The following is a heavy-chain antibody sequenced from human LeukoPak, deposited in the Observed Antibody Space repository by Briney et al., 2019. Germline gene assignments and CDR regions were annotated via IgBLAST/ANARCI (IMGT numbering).Heavy chain of an antibody. CDR1: GGSISSYY. Sequence: KPSETLSLTCTVSGGSISSYYWSWIRQPPGKGLEWIGYIYYSGSTNYNPSLKSRVTISVDTSKNQFSLKLSSVTAADTAVYYCARAGPLYYYYGMDVWGQGTTVTVSS. CDR2: IYYSGST. V-gene: IGHV4-59*01. J-gene: IGHJ6*02. CDR3: ARAGPLYYYYGMDV.